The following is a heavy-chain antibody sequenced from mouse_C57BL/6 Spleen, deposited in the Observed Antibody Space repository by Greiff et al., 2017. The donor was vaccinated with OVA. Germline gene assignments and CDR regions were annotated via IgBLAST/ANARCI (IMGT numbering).Heavy chain of an antibody. CDR3: AIYRDYYGSSYFDD. D-gene: IGHD1-1*01. CDR2: ISDGGSYT. Sequence: EVHLVESGGGLVKPGGSLKLSCAASGFTFSSYAMSWVRQTPEKRLEWVAPISDGGSYTYSPHNVKGRVTISRDNAKNNLYLQMSHLKSEDTAMYYCAIYRDYYGSSYFDDWGQGTTLTGPS. J-gene: IGHJ2*01. CDR1: GFTFSSYA. V-gene: IGHV5-4*01.